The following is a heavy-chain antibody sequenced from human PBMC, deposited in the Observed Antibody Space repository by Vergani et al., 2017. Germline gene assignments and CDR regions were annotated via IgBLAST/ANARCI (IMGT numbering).Heavy chain of an antibody. CDR2: LSGSGGST. CDR1: GFTFSSYA. J-gene: IGHJ4*02. Sequence: EVQLLESGGGLVQPGGSLRLSCAASGFTFSSYAMSWVRQAPGKGLEWVSALSGSGGSTYYADSVKGRFTISRDNSKNTLYLQMNSLRAEDTAVYYWAKDRQYDDSSGGVDYWGQGTLVTVSS. CDR3: AKDRQYDDSSGGVDY. V-gene: IGHV3-23*01. D-gene: IGHD3-22*01.